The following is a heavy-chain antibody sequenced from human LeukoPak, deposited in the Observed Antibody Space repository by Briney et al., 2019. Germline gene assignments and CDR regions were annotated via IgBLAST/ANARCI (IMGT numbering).Heavy chain of an antibody. J-gene: IGHJ6*02. CDR2: ISSSSSYI. CDR1: XXXS. V-gene: IGHV3-21*04. D-gene: IGHD5-12*01. CDR3: ARDKWSGYDFDYYYYYGMDV. Sequence: XXXSMNWVRQAXGXXLEWVSSISSSSSYIYYADSVKGRFTISRDNAKNSLYLQMNSLRAEDTAVYYCARDKWSGYDFDYYYYYGMDVWGQGTTVTVSS.